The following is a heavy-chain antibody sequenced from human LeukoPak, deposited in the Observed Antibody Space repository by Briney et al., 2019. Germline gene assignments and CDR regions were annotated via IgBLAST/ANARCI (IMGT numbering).Heavy chain of an antibody. Sequence: APVKISCKVSGYTFTDYYMHWVQQAPGKGLEWMGLVDPEDGETIYAEKFQGRVTITADTSTDTAYMELSSLRSEDTAVYYCARVRTMVRGAWGYWGQGTLVTVSS. D-gene: IGHD3-10*01. CDR3: ARVRTMVRGAWGY. J-gene: IGHJ4*02. CDR1: GYTFTDYY. CDR2: VDPEDGET. V-gene: IGHV1-69-2*01.